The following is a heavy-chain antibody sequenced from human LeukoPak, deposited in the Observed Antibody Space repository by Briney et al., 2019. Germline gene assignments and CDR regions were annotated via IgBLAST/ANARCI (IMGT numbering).Heavy chain of an antibody. CDR1: GYTFTGYY. V-gene: IGHV1-2*02. Sequence: ASVKVSCKASGYTFTGYYMHWVRQAPGQGLEWMGWIIPNSGGTNYAQKFQGRVTMTRDTSISTAYMELSRLRSDDTAVYYCARVTAPHSSVGAYHTPTYYFDYWGQGTLVTVSS. CDR3: ARVTAPHSSVGAYHTPTYYFDY. J-gene: IGHJ4*02. CDR2: IIPNSGGT. D-gene: IGHD1-26*01.